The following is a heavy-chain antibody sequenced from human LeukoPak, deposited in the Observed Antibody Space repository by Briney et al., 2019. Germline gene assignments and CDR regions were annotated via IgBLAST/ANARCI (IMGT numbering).Heavy chain of an antibody. CDR3: ARDLMGRLTAQTGEFDY. CDR2: IHGSGST. D-gene: IGHD7-27*01. CDR1: GDSISSYY. Sequence: PSETLSLTCTVSGDSISSYYWSWIRQTAGKGLEWVGRIHGSGSTNDNDSPSLKRRVTMSVDTSKNQLSLKVTSVTAADTAVYYCARDLMGRLTAQTGEFDYWGQGTLVTVSS. J-gene: IGHJ4*02. V-gene: IGHV4-4*07.